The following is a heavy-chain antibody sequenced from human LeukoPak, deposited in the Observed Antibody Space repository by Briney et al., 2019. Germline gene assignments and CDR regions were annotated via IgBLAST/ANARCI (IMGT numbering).Heavy chain of an antibody. J-gene: IGHJ5*02. D-gene: IGHD6-13*01. Sequence: ASVKVSCKAFGYKLTDYWIHWVRQAPGQGLEWMGWIDPNSGGTNYAQNCKGRVTLTRDTSISTVYMEMSRLISDDTAVYYCARGIAAPGARWFDPWGQGTLVTVSS. V-gene: IGHV1-2*02. CDR1: GYKLTDYW. CDR3: ARGIAAPGARWFDP. CDR2: IDPNSGGT.